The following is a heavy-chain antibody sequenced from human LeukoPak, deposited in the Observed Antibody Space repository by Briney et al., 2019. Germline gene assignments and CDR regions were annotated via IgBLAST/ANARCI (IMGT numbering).Heavy chain of an antibody. Sequence: SGTLSLTCAVSGGSISSSNWWSWVRQPPGKGLEWIGEIYHSGSTNYNPSLESRVTISVDKSKNQFSLKLSSVTAADTAVYYCASLIYDILTGRVYYFDYWGQGTLVTVSS. CDR1: GGSISSSNW. CDR2: IYHSGST. D-gene: IGHD3-9*01. V-gene: IGHV4-4*02. CDR3: ASLIYDILTGRVYYFDY. J-gene: IGHJ4*02.